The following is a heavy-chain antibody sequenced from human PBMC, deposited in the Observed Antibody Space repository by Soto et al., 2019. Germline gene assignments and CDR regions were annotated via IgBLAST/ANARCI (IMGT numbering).Heavy chain of an antibody. Sequence: SETLSLTCTVSGDSINSADYYWSWLRQPPGKGLEWIGYIYYSRSDYYNPSLGRRATITIDTSRNQFSLNLMSVTAADTAVYYCARVVQFYDSIGYSCYYFDYWGQGALVTVSS. V-gene: IGHV4-30-4*01. J-gene: IGHJ4*02. CDR3: ARVVQFYDSIGYSCYYFDY. CDR2: IYYSRSD. CDR1: GDSINSADYY. D-gene: IGHD3-22*01.